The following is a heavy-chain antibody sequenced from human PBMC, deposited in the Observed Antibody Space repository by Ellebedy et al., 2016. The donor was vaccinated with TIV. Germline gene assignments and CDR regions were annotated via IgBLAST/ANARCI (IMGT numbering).Heavy chain of an antibody. D-gene: IGHD1-26*01. Sequence: GSLRLXXAVYSGSFSDYFWTWIRQSPGKGLEWIGEVTHSGGTNYNPSLQSRLIISLDTSKGQFSLQLSSVTAADTAVYYCARGIPQAWELLATWGQGTLVTVSS. CDR1: SGSFSDYF. V-gene: IGHV4-34*01. CDR3: ARGIPQAWELLAT. CDR2: VTHSGGT. J-gene: IGHJ5*02.